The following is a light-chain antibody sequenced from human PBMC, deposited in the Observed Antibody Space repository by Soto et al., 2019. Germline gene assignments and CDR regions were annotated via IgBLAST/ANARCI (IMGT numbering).Light chain of an antibody. CDR2: GAS. V-gene: IGKV3-20*01. Sequence: EIVLTQSPGTLSLSPGERATLSCRASQSVSSSYLAWYQQKPGQAPRLLIYGASSRATGIPDRFSGSGSGTDFTLTISRLEPEDFAVDYCQQYGSPPRTFGQGTKVEIK. J-gene: IGKJ1*01. CDR3: QQYGSPPRT. CDR1: QSVSSSY.